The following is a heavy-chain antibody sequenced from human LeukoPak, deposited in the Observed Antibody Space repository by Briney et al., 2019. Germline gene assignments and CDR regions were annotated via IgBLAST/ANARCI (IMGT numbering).Heavy chain of an antibody. CDR3: AKAFHDMITFGGVIVSY. Sequence: SETLSLACAVYGGSFSGYYWSWIRQPPGKGLEWIGEINHSGSTNYNPSLKSRVTISVDTSKNQFSLKLSSVTAADTAVYYCAKAFHDMITFGGVIVSYWGQGTLVTVSS. CDR2: INHSGST. J-gene: IGHJ4*02. V-gene: IGHV4-34*01. D-gene: IGHD3-16*02. CDR1: GGSFSGYY.